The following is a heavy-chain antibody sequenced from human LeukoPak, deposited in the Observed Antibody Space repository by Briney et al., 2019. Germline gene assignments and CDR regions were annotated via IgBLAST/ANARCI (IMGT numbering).Heavy chain of an antibody. CDR3: ARGRNTGYFDY. J-gene: IGHJ4*02. CDR1: GFTFSSYE. D-gene: IGHD3-9*01. V-gene: IGHV3-48*03. Sequence: PGGSLRLSCAASGFTFSSYEMNWVRQAPGKGLGWVSYISSSGSTIYYADSVKGRFTISRDNSKNMLYLQMNGLRAEDTAVYYCARGRNTGYFDYWGQGTLVTVSS. CDR2: ISSSGSTI.